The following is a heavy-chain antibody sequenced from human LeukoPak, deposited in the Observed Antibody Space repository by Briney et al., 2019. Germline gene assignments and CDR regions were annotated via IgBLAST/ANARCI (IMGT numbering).Heavy chain of an antibody. V-gene: IGHV4-59*01. Sequence: PSETLSLTCTVSGGSIRSYYWSWVRQPPGKGLEWIGYMYYSGATNYNPSLKSRVTISVDTSKNQFSLKVTSVTAADTAVYYCARGSGCYDYWGQGTLVTVFS. CDR2: MYYSGAT. D-gene: IGHD6-19*01. CDR3: ARGSGCYDY. J-gene: IGHJ4*02. CDR1: GGSIRSYY.